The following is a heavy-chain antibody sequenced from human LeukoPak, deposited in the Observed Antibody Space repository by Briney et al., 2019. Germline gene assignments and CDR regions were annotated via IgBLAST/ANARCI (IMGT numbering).Heavy chain of an antibody. Sequence: PSGTLSLTCAVSGGSISSSNWWSWVRQPPGKGLEWIGEIYHSGSTNYNPSLKSRVTISVDKSKNQFSLKLSSVTAADTAVYYCARDRVIAVANDAFDIWGQGTMVTVSS. CDR1: GGSISSSNW. CDR2: IYHSGST. J-gene: IGHJ3*02. V-gene: IGHV4-4*02. CDR3: ARDRVIAVANDAFDI. D-gene: IGHD6-19*01.